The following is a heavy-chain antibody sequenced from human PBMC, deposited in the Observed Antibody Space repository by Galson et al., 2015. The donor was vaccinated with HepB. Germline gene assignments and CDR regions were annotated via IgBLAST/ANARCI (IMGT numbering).Heavy chain of an antibody. CDR1: GGSICSSSYY. Sequence: LSLTCTVSGGSICSSSYYWGWIRQPPGKGLEWIGSIYYSGSTYYNPSLKSRVTISVDTSKNQFSLKLSSVTAADTAVYYCARVPYYYGSGSYYNAYFDYWGQGTLVTVSS. CDR2: IYYSGST. V-gene: IGHV4-39*07. CDR3: ARVPYYYGSGSYYNAYFDY. J-gene: IGHJ4*02. D-gene: IGHD3-10*01.